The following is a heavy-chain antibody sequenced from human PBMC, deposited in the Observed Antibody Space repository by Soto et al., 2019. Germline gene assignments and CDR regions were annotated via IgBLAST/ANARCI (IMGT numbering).Heavy chain of an antibody. CDR1: GGSTSSDYY. D-gene: IGHD3-16*01. J-gene: IGHJ4*02. CDR2: IYYSGNT. Sequence: SETLSLTCTVSGGSTSSDYYWSWIRQPPGKGLEWIGHIYYSGNTDYNPSLKSRLAISIDTSKNQFSLKLSSVTAADTAVYFCAREGGESSDGLYYFDSWGQGSLVTAPQ. V-gene: IGHV4-30-4*01. CDR3: AREGGESSDGLYYFDS.